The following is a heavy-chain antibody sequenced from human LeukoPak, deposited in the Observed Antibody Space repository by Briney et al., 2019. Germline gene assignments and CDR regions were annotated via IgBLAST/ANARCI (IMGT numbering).Heavy chain of an antibody. CDR2: IYYSGSS. J-gene: IGHJ4*02. V-gene: IGHV4-59*08. CDR1: DGSISNYY. Sequence: SETLSLTCTVSDGSISNYYWSWIRQPPGKGLEWIGYIYYSGSSNYNPSLRSRVTISVDTSKSQFSLKLSSVTAADTAVYYCASTLYRSGWFYFDYWGQGARVTVSS. D-gene: IGHD6-19*01. CDR3: ASTLYRSGWFYFDY.